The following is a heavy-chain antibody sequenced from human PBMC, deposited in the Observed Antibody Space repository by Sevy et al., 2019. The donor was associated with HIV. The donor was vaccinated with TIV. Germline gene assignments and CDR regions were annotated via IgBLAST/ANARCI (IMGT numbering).Heavy chain of an antibody. CDR2: IRNKSNNYAT. CDR1: GFNFSISA. Sequence: GGSLRLSCAVSGFNFSISAMHWVRQASGKGLEWLGRIRNKSNNYATAYSTSVKGRFTLSRDEPKSTKYLQMNSLKSEDTALYYCTTLLAVSFDYWGQGALVTVSS. V-gene: IGHV3-73*01. D-gene: IGHD6-19*01. CDR3: TTLLAVSFDY. J-gene: IGHJ4*02.